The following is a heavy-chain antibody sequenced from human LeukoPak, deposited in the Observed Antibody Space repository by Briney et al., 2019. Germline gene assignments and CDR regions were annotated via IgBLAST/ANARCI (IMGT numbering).Heavy chain of an antibody. CDR2: IWYDGSNK. Sequence: PGRSLRLSCAASGFTFSTYGMHWVRQAPGKGLEWVAAIWYDGSNKYHADSVKGRFTISRDNSKNTLYLQMNSLRAEDTAVYYCARDSPGNWGRDYWGQGTLVTVSS. CDR1: GFTFSTYG. V-gene: IGHV3-33*01. CDR3: ARDSPGNWGRDY. J-gene: IGHJ4*02. D-gene: IGHD7-27*01.